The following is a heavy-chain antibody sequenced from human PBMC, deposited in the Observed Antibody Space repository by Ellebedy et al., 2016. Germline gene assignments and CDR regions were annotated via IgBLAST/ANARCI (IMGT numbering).Heavy chain of an antibody. CDR1: GGSFSGYY. J-gene: IGHJ3*02. Sequence: SETLSLTCAVYGGSFSGYYWSWIRQPPGKGLEWIGEINHSGSTNYNPSLKSRVTISVDTSKNQFSLKLSSVTAADTAMYYCAIKYCSGGSCYDNDAFDIWGQGTMVTVSS. D-gene: IGHD2-15*01. V-gene: IGHV4-34*01. CDR2: INHSGST. CDR3: AIKYCSGGSCYDNDAFDI.